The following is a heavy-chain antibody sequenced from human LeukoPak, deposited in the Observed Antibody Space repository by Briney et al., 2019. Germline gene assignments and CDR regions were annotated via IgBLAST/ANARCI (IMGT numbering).Heavy chain of an antibody. CDR1: GGTFSSYA. Sequence: SVKVSCKASGGTFSSYAISGVRQAPGQGLEWMGGIIPIFGTANYAQKFQGRVTITTDESTSTAYMELSSLRSEDTAVYYCARGWEQQHHGAFDIWGQGKMVTVSS. CDR2: IIPIFGTA. V-gene: IGHV1-69*05. J-gene: IGHJ3*02. CDR3: ARGWEQQHHGAFDI. D-gene: IGHD6-13*01.